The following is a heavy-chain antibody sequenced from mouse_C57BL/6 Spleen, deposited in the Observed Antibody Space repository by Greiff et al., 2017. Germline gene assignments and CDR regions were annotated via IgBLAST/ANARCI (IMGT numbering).Heavy chain of an antibody. V-gene: IGHV1-82*01. CDR1: GYAFSSSC. Sequence: QVQLQQSGPELVKPGASVKISCKASGYAFSSSCMHWVKQRPGKGLEWIGRIYPGDGDTKYNGKFKGKATLTADKSSSTAYMQLSSLTSEDSAVYFCARGDPFDYWGQGTTLTVSS. CDR3: ARGDPFDY. J-gene: IGHJ2*01. CDR2: IYPGDGDT.